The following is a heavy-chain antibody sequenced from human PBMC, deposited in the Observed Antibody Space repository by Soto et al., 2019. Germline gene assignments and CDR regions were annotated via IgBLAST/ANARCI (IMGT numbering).Heavy chain of an antibody. CDR2: ISSGSSYI. J-gene: IGHJ4*02. V-gene: IGHV3-21*01. Sequence: EVQLVESGGGPVKPGGCLRLSCSASGFTFSIYNMSWVRQAPGKGLEWVSSISSGSSYIYYADSVKGRFTISRDNAKNSLYLQMNSLRAEDTAMYYCASGGAAPDYWGQGTLVTVSS. CDR1: GFTFSIYN. D-gene: IGHD6-13*01. CDR3: ASGGAAPDY.